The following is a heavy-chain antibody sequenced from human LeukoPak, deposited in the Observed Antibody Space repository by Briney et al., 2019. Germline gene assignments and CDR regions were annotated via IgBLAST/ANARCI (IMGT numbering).Heavy chain of an antibody. Sequence: SETLSLTCTVSGGSIFSSNSYWGWIRQPPGKGLEWIGSIYYSGNTYYNASLKSRVTISVDTSKNQFSLKLSSVTAADTAVYYCARDNCSGGSCYSFYWGQGTLVTVSS. CDR1: GGSIFSSNSY. V-gene: IGHV4-39*07. D-gene: IGHD2-15*01. CDR2: IYYSGNT. J-gene: IGHJ4*02. CDR3: ARDNCSGGSCYSFY.